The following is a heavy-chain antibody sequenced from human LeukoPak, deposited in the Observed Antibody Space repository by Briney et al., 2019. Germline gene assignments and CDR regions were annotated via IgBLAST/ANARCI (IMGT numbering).Heavy chain of an antibody. CDR2: MNPNSGNT. D-gene: IGHD3-22*01. J-gene: IGHJ6*03. CDR1: GYTFTSYD. CDR3: ARGPYDSSGYYYYYYYYMDV. Sequence: ASVKVSCKASGYTFTSYDINWVRQATGQGLEWMGWMNPNSGNTGYAQKFQGRVTMTRNTSISTAYMELSSLRSEDTAVYYCARGPYDSSGYYYYYYYYMDVWGKGTTVTISS. V-gene: IGHV1-8*01.